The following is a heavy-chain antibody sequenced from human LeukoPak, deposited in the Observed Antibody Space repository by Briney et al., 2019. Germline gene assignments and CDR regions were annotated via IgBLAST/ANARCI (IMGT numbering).Heavy chain of an antibody. CDR2: INHSGST. D-gene: IGHD1-26*01. CDR3: ARGRGYSGSFHY. J-gene: IGHJ4*02. Sequence: SETLPLTCAVYGGSFSGYYWSWIRQPPGKGLEWIGEINHSGSTNYNPSLKSRVTISVDTSKNQFSLKLSSVTAADTAVYYCARGRGYSGSFHYWGQGTLVTVSS. CDR1: GGSFSGYY. V-gene: IGHV4-34*01.